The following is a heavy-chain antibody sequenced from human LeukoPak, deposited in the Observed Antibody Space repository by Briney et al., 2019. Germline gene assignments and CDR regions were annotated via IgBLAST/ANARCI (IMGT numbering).Heavy chain of an antibody. CDR1: GFTFSSYE. CDR3: ARAGMVRGVIIPWFDP. Sequence: GGSLRLSCAASGFTFSSYEMNWVRQAPGKGLEWVSYISSSGSTIYYADSVKGRFTISRDNAKNSLYLQMNSLGAEDTAVYYCARAGMVRGVIIPWFDPWGQGTLVTVSS. D-gene: IGHD3-10*01. V-gene: IGHV3-48*03. J-gene: IGHJ5*02. CDR2: ISSSGSTI.